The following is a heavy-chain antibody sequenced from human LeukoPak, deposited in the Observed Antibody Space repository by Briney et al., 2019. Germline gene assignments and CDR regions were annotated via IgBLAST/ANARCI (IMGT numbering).Heavy chain of an antibody. V-gene: IGHV4-34*01. J-gene: IGHJ4*02. CDR2: INHSGST. Sequence: PSETLSLTCAVYGGSFSGYYWSWIRQPPGKGLEWIGEINHSGSTNYNPSLKSRVTISVDTSKNQFSLKLSSVTAADTAVYYCARGERPITMIVVVITNPPYFDYWGQGTLVTVSS. D-gene: IGHD3-22*01. CDR3: ARGERPITMIVVVITNPPYFDY. CDR1: GGSFSGYY.